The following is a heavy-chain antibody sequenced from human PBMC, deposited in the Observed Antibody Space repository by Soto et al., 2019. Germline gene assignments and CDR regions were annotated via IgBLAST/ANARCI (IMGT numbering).Heavy chain of an antibody. V-gene: IGHV4-34*01. Sequence: PSETLSLTCTVYGGAFRGYYWTWIRQPPGTGLKWIGEINHSGSTNYNPSLKSRVTISVDTSKNQLSLKLTSVTAADTAVYYCARDKITGLFDYWGRGTLVNVSS. J-gene: IGHJ4*02. CDR1: GGAFRGYY. CDR2: INHSGST. CDR3: ARDKITGLFDY. D-gene: IGHD3-10*01.